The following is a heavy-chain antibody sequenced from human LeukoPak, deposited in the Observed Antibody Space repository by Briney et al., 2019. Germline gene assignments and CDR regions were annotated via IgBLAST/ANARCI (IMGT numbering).Heavy chain of an antibody. Sequence: ASVKVSCKALGYTFTNYGISWVRQAPGQGLEWLGRINTFKSDPNYAQKFQDRITVTTDKSTTTAYMELKNLTSDDTAAYYCARDRGLVRHTNWLDPWGQGTLVAVSS. CDR1: GYTFTNYG. CDR3: ARDRGLVRHTNWLDP. D-gene: IGHD3-10*01. J-gene: IGHJ5*02. CDR2: INTFKSDP. V-gene: IGHV1-18*01.